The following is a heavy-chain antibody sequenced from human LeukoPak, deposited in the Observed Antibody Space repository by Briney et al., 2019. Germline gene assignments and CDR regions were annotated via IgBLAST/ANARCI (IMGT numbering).Heavy chain of an antibody. D-gene: IGHD2-2*01. Sequence: PSETLSLTCTVSGGSISSSSYYWGWIRQPPGKGLEWIGSIYYSGSTYYNPSLKSRVTISVDTSKNQFSLKLSSVTAADTAVYYCARAYHCSSTSCLALDYWGQGTLVTVSS. J-gene: IGHJ4*02. CDR2: IYYSGST. CDR3: ARAYHCSSTSCLALDY. V-gene: IGHV4-39*07. CDR1: GGSISSSSYY.